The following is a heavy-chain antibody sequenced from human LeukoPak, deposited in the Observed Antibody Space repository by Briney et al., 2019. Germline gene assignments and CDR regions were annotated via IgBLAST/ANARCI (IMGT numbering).Heavy chain of an antibody. V-gene: IGHV4-34*01. J-gene: IGHJ3*02. Sequence: KPSETLSLTCAVYGGSFSGYYWSWIRQPPGKGLEWIGEINHSGSTNYNPSLKSRVTISVDTSKSQFSLKLSSVTAADTAVYYCARASLSSSWYGATDAFDIWGQGTMVTVSS. CDR2: INHSGST. CDR1: GGSFSGYY. D-gene: IGHD6-13*01. CDR3: ARASLSSSWYGATDAFDI.